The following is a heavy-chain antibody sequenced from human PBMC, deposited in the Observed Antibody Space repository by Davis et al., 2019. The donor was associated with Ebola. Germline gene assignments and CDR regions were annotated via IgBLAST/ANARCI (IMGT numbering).Heavy chain of an antibody. CDR3: ANGGRGDDY. D-gene: IGHD3-16*01. J-gene: IGHJ4*02. CDR1: GFTFSNYA. V-gene: IGHV3-30*18. CDR2: ISYDGSNK. Sequence: GESLKISCAASGFTFSNYAMHWVRQAPGKGLEWVAVISYDGSNKYYGDSVKGRFTISRDNSKNTLNLQMNSLRAEDTAVYYCANGGRGDDYWGQGTLVTVSS.